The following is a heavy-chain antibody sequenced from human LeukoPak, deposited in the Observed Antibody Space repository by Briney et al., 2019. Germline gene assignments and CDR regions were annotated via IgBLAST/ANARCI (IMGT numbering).Heavy chain of an antibody. J-gene: IGHJ4*02. V-gene: IGHV4-59*01. CDR3: ARLDCSGGRCWGVDY. CDR1: GGSINNYY. Sequence: NPSETLSLTCTVSGGSINNYYWSWIRQPPGKGLEWIGYIYYTGTTNYNPSLKSRVTISIDTSKGQFSLKLRSVTAADTAVYYCARLDCSGGRCWGVDYWGQGTLATVSS. CDR2: IYYTGTT. D-gene: IGHD2-15*01.